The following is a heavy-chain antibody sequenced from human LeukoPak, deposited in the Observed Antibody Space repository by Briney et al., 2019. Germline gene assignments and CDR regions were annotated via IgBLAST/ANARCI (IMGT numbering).Heavy chain of an antibody. Sequence: SETLSLTCTVSGGSISSYYWSWIRQSPEKGLEWIGYIYSSGSTNYNPSLRGRVTISVDTSKNQFSLKLNSVTAADTAVYYCARRGDTIFGVVNMAGWFDPWGQGTLVTVSS. D-gene: IGHD3-3*01. CDR3: ARRGDTIFGVVNMAGWFDP. J-gene: IGHJ5*02. CDR1: GGSISSYY. V-gene: IGHV4-59*01. CDR2: IYSSGST.